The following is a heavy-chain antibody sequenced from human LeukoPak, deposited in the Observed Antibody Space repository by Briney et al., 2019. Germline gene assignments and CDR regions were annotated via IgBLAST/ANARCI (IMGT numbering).Heavy chain of an antibody. CDR3: ARDTALTTILGGPEY. Sequence: ASVKVSCKASGYSFTAYGITWMRQAPGQGLEWMGWISAYDGNTHYAERLQDRVTMTTDTSTSTAYMELRSLRSDDTAIYYCARDTALTTILGGPEYWGQGTLVIVSS. CDR1: GYSFTAYG. CDR2: ISAYDGNT. V-gene: IGHV1-18*01. J-gene: IGHJ4*02. D-gene: IGHD2-15*01.